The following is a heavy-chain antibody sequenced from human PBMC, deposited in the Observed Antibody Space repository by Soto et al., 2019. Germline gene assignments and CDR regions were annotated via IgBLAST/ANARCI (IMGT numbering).Heavy chain of an antibody. CDR1: GGTFSSYA. D-gene: IGHD6-13*01. J-gene: IGHJ6*02. CDR2: IIPIFGTA. CDR3: AWTGIAAAGTDYYYGMDA. Sequence: SVKVSCKASGGTFSSYAISWVRQAPGQGLEWMGGIIPIFGTANYAQKFQGRVTITADESTSTAYMELSSLRSEDTAVYYCAWTGIAAAGTDYYYGMDAWGQGTTVTVSS. V-gene: IGHV1-69*13.